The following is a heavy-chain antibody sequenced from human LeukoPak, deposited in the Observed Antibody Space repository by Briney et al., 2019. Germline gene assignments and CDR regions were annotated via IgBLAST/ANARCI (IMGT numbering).Heavy chain of an antibody. J-gene: IGHJ2*01. CDR2: IYYSGST. CDR3: ARDLPHNASNYYDSSGYSWWYFDL. CDR1: GGSISSSSYY. Sequence: NPSETLSLTCTVSGGSISSSSYYWGWIRQPPGKGLEWIGSIYYSGSTYYNPSLKSRVTISVDTSKNQFSLKLSSVTAADTAVYYCARDLPHNASNYYDSSGYSWWYFDLWGRGTLVTVSS. D-gene: IGHD3-22*01. V-gene: IGHV4-39*02.